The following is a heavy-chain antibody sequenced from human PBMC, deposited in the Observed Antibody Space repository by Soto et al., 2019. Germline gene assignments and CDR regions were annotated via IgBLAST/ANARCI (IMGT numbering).Heavy chain of an antibody. V-gene: IGHV4-59*01. D-gene: IGHD5-12*01. Sequence: SETLSLTYTVSGGSMSSYYWSWIRQPPGKGLEWIGYIYYSGGANYNPSLKSRVTISVDTSKNQFSLKVSSVTAADTAVYYCARGPGGYEAFDSWGQGTLVTVSS. CDR1: GGSMSSYY. J-gene: IGHJ4*02. CDR2: IYYSGGA. CDR3: ARGPGGYEAFDS.